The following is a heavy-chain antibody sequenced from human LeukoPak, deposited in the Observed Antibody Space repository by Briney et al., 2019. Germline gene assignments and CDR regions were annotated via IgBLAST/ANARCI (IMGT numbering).Heavy chain of an antibody. J-gene: IGHJ4*02. CDR1: GGSISSYH. CDR2: IYYSGST. V-gene: IGHV4-59*01. Sequence: SETLSLTCTVSGGSISSYHWSWIRQPPGKGLEWIGYIYYSGSTNYNPSLKSRVTISVDTSKNQFSLKLSSVTAADTAVYYCARTRLYGSGSRYFDYWGQGALVTVSP. CDR3: ARTRLYGSGSRYFDY. D-gene: IGHD3-10*01.